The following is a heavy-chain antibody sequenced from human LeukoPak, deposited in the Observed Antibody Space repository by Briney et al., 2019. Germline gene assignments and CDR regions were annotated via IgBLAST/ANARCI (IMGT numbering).Heavy chain of an antibody. D-gene: IGHD1-7*01. CDR1: GFTFDDYA. CDR2: ISGGGGST. V-gene: IGHV3-43*02. CDR3: AKDISYNWNYDPWYFDL. J-gene: IGHJ2*01. Sequence: TGGSLRPSCAASGFTFDDYAMHWVRRAPGKGLEWVSLISGGGGSTYYADSVKGRFTISRDNSKNSLYLQMNSLRTEDTALYYCAKDISYNWNYDPWYFDLWGRGTLVTVSS.